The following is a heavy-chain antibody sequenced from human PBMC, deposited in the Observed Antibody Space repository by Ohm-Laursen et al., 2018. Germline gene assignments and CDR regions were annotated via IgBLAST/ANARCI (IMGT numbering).Heavy chain of an antibody. CDR3: ARGVLNYDTGAP. V-gene: IGHV4-59*01. CDR2: IYYTGRT. D-gene: IGHD3-22*01. Sequence: GTLSLTCSVSGGSISSYYWSWIRQPPGKGLEWIGYIYYTGRTTYNPSLKSRVTISVDTSKNQFSLKLSSVTAADTAVYYCARGVLNYDTGAPWGQGTLVTVSS. CDR1: GGSISSYY. J-gene: IGHJ5*02.